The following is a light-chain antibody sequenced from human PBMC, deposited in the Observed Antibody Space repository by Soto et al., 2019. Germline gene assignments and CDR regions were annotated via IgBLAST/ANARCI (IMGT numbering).Light chain of an antibody. Sequence: QSFLTQPPSASGSAGQSITISCTGTGSDVGGYDYVSWYQHHPGKAPKVMIYEVTNRPSGVSNRFSGSKSGNTASLTISGLLAEDEADYYCSSYTSSSTYVFGTGTKVTVL. CDR2: EVT. V-gene: IGLV2-14*01. CDR3: SSYTSSSTYV. J-gene: IGLJ1*01. CDR1: GSDVGGYDY.